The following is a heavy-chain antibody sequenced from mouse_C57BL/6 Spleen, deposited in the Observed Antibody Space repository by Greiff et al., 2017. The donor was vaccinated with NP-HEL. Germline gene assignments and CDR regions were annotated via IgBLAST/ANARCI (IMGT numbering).Heavy chain of an antibody. CDR1: GFSLTSYG. CDR2: IWGDGST. CDR3: AKPESNYGGDYWYFDV. J-gene: IGHJ1*03. Sequence: VKLMESGPGLVAPSQSLSITCTVSGFSLTSYGVSWVRQPPGKGLEWLGVIWGDGSTNYHSALISRLSISKDNSKSQVFLKLNSLQTDDTATYYCAKPESNYGGDYWYFDVWGTGTTVTVSS. V-gene: IGHV2-3*01. D-gene: IGHD2-5*01.